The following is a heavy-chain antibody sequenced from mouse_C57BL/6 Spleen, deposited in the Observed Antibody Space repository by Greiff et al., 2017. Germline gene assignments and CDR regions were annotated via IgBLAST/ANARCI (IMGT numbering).Heavy chain of an antibody. J-gene: IGHJ4*01. V-gene: IGHV1-52*01. CDR1: GYTFTSYW. CDR2: IDPSDSET. CDR3: ARRDDGYYDYYAMDY. Sequence: VQLQQPGAELVRPGSSVKLSCKASGYTFTSYWMHWVKQRPIQGLEWIGNIDPSDSETHYNQKFKDKATLTVDKSSSTAYMQLSSLTSEDSAVYYCARRDDGYYDYYAMDYWGQGTSVTVSS. D-gene: IGHD2-3*01.